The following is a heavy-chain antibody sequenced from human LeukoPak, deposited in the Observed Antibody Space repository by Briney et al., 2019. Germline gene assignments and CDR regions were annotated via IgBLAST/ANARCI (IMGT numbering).Heavy chain of an antibody. V-gene: IGHV1-8*02. CDR2: MNPNCGNT. CDR3: ARGRRATYYGSGSYPFL. CDR1: GYTFTSYD. Sequence: ASVKVSCKAGGYTFTSYDFNWVRQASGWTLDWMEWMNPNCGNTGYAQKFQGRVTMTRNTSISTAYMELSSLRSEDTAVYYCARGRRATYYGSGSYPFLWGQGTLVTVSS. J-gene: IGHJ4*02. D-gene: IGHD3-10*01.